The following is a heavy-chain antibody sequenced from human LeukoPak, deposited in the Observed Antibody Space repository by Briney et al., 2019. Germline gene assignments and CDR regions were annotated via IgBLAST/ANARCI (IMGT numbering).Heavy chain of an antibody. J-gene: IGHJ4*02. Sequence: GGSLRLSCAASGFTFSSYAMSWVRQAPGKGLEWVSAISGSGGSTYYADSAKGRFTISRDNSKNTLYLQMNSLRAEDTAVYYCAKDRARYGDYGPLNYWGQGTLVTVSS. D-gene: IGHD4-17*01. V-gene: IGHV3-23*01. CDR2: ISGSGGST. CDR1: GFTFSSYA. CDR3: AKDRARYGDYGPLNY.